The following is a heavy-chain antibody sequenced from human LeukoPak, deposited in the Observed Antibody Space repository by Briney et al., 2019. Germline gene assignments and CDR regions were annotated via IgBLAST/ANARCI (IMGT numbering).Heavy chain of an antibody. CDR2: IYTSGST. CDR3: ARVLDDSSGYYLDY. D-gene: IGHD3-22*01. Sequence: SETLSLTCTVSGGSISSSSYYWSWIRQPAGKGLEWIGRIYTSGSTNYNPSLKSRVTMSVDTSKNQFSLKLSSVTAADTAVYYCARVLDDSSGYYLDYWGQGTLVTVSS. V-gene: IGHV4-61*02. J-gene: IGHJ4*02. CDR1: GGSISSSSYY.